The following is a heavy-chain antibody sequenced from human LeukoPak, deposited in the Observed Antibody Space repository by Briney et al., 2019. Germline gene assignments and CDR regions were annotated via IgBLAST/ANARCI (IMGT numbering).Heavy chain of an antibody. CDR1: GFTFSTYG. V-gene: IGHV3-30*02. J-gene: IGHJ4*02. CDR2: IRYDGNNQ. Sequence: GGSLRLSCVASGFTFSTYGMHWVRQAPGKGLEWVAFIRYDGNNQYYADSVRGRFTISRDNSKPTLYLQMNSLETEDTAVYYCAKLGYGWYAIDHWGQGTLVTVSS. D-gene: IGHD6-19*01. CDR3: AKLGYGWYAIDH.